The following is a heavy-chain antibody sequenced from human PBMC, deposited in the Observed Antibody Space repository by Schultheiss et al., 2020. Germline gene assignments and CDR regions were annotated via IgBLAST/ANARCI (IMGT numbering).Heavy chain of an antibody. CDR1: GYTFTSYG. J-gene: IGHJ6*02. CDR2: ISAYNGNT. Sequence: ASVKVSCKASGYTFTSYGISWVRQAPGQGLEWMGWISAYNGNTNYAQKLQGRVTMTTDTSTSTAYMELRSLRSDDTAVYYCARDRYDILTGSYYYGMDVWGQGTTVTVSS. CDR3: ARDRYDILTGSYYYGMDV. V-gene: IGHV1-18*01. D-gene: IGHD3-9*01.